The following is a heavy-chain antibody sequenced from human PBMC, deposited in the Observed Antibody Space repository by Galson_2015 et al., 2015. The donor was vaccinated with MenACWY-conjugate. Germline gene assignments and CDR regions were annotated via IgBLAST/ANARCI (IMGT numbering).Heavy chain of an antibody. D-gene: IGHD2-2*01. CDR2: VNGSGTVT. CDR1: GFTFSNYA. V-gene: IGHV3-23*01. J-gene: IGHJ6*02. CDR3: AKSRQFQLLRQDGMDV. Sequence: SLRLSCAASGFTFSNYAMTWVRQAPGMGLEWVSTVNGSGTVTKYADSVRGRFTISRDNSRSTLYLQMTSLRAEDTAVYYCAKSRQFQLLRQDGMDVWGQGTLVTVSS.